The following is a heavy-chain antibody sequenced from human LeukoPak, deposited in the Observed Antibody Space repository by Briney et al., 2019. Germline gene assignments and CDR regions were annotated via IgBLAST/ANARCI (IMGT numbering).Heavy chain of an antibody. Sequence: GESLKISCKDSGYNFTNYWIGWVRQMPGKGLEWMGIIYAGDSDTRYSPSFQGQVTISADKSISTAYLQWSSLKASDTAMYYCAREKNSYDFWSGYKSGDAFDIWGQGTMVTVSS. CDR1: GYNFTNYW. CDR2: IYAGDSDT. V-gene: IGHV5-51*01. J-gene: IGHJ3*02. CDR3: AREKNSYDFWSGYKSGDAFDI. D-gene: IGHD3-3*01.